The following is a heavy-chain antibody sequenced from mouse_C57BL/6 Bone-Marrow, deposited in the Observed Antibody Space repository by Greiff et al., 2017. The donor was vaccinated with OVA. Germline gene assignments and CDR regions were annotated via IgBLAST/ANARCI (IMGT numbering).Heavy chain of an antibody. Sequence: QVQLQQSGAELVRPGTSVKLSCKASGYTFTSYWMHWVKQRPGQGLEWIGVIDPSDSYTNYNQKFKGKATLTVDTSSSTAYMQLSSLTSEDSAVYYCARLTGYFDYWGQGTTLTVSS. V-gene: IGHV1-59*01. CDR2: IDPSDSYT. J-gene: IGHJ2*01. CDR1: GYTFTSYW. CDR3: ARLTGYFDY. D-gene: IGHD4-1*01.